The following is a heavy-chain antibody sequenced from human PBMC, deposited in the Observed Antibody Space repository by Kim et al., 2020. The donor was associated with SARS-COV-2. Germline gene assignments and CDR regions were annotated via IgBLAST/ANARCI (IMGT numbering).Heavy chain of an antibody. Sequence: TRYSQTFQGRVSLPTDTAASTAYMELISLRSDDSAVYYCARNILRTTTLDYWGQGTLVTVSS. CDR3: ARNILRTTTLDY. CDR2: T. D-gene: IGHD5-12*01. J-gene: IGHJ4*02. V-gene: IGHV1-3*01.